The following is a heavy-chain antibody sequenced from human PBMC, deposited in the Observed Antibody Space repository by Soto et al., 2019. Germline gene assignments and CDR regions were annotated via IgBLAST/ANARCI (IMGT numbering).Heavy chain of an antibody. D-gene: IGHD2-15*01. Sequence: PSETLSLTCIVSGGSISSSSYYWGWIRQPPGKGLEWIGSIYYSGSTYYNPSLKSRVTISVDTSKNQFSLKLSSVTAADTAVYYCASTIVVVAAQYNWFAPWGQGTLVTVSS. J-gene: IGHJ5*02. V-gene: IGHV4-39*01. CDR3: ASTIVVVAAQYNWFAP. CDR1: GGSISSSSYY. CDR2: IYYSGST.